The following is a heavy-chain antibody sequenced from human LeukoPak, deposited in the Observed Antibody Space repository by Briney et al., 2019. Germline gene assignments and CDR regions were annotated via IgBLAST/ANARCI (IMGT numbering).Heavy chain of an antibody. CDR3: AREAMENYYDSSGTPWTFDY. CDR2: ISSSSSTI. D-gene: IGHD3-22*01. J-gene: IGHJ4*02. V-gene: IGHV3-48*04. CDR1: GFTFSSYW. Sequence: GGSLRLSCAASGFTFSSYWMSWVRQAPGKGLEWVSYISSSSSTIYYADSVKGRFTISRDNAKNSLYLQMNSLRAEDTAVYYCAREAMENYYDSSGTPWTFDYWGQGTLVTVSS.